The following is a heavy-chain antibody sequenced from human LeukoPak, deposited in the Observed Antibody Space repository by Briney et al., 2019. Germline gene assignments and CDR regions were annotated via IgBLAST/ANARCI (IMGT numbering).Heavy chain of an antibody. CDR3: AKDLSSSSSGKFVS. J-gene: IGHJ4*02. CDR2: IRDSGGST. V-gene: IGHV3-23*01. Sequence: GGSLRLSCAASGFTFSNYAMSWVRQAPGKGLEWVSAIRDSGGSTDYTDSVKGRFTISRGNSKNTLYLQMNSLRAEDTAVYYCAKDLSSSSSGKFVSWGQGTLVTVSS. CDR1: GFTFSNYA. D-gene: IGHD6-6*01.